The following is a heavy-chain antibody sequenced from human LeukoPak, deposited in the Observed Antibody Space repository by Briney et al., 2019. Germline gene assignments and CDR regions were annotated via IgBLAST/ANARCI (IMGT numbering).Heavy chain of an antibody. D-gene: IGHD5-12*01. CDR2: IDGSGSTT. V-gene: IGHV3-48*03. J-gene: IGHJ4*02. CDR1: GFTFSIYE. Sequence: PGGSLRLSCVASGFTFSIYEMNWVRQAPGKGLECLSYIDGSGSTTYYADSVKGRFTLSRDNATNSLSLQMNSLRAEDTAVYYCARRRGAGPGAYFDYWGEGTLVTVT. CDR3: ARRRGAGPGAYFDY.